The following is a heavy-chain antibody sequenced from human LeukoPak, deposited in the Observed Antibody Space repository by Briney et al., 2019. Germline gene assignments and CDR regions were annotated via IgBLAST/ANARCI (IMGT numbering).Heavy chain of an antibody. D-gene: IGHD6-13*01. J-gene: IGHJ6*03. Sequence: ASVKVSCKASGYTFTGYYMHWVRQAPGQGLEWMGWINPNSGGTNYAQKFQGRVTMTRDTSISTAYMELSRLRSDDTAAYYCARDRGAAASYYYMDVWGKGTTVTVSS. CDR1: GYTFTGYY. CDR3: ARDRGAAASYYYMDV. V-gene: IGHV1-2*02. CDR2: INPNSGGT.